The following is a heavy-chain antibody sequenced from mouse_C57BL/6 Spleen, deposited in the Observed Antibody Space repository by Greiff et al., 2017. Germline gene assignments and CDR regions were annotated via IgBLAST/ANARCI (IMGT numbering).Heavy chain of an antibody. CDR3: ARGYTEELDD. CDR1: GYTFTSYW. V-gene: IGHV1-52*01. CDR2: IDPSDSET. D-gene: IGHD3-1*01. J-gene: IGHJ3*01. Sequence: QVQLQQPGAELVRPGSSVKLSCKASGYTFTSYWMHWVKQRPIQGLEWIGNIDPSDSETNYNQKFKDKATLTVDKSTSTAYMRQSSITDEDSAVYYCARGYTEELDDWGQGTLVTVSA.